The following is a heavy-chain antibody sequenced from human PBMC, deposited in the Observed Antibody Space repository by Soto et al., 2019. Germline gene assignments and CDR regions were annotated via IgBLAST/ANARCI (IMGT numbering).Heavy chain of an antibody. D-gene: IGHD1-1*01. J-gene: IGHJ6*03. CDR2: IIPIFGTA. Sequence: SVKVSCKASGGTFSSYAISWVRQAPGQGLEWMGGIIPIFGTANYAQKFQGRVTITTDASASTAYMELSSLRSEDTAVYYCASHIDGGLERPQRYYYYYMDVWGKGTTVTVSS. CDR3: ASHIDGGLERPQRYYYYYMDV. CDR1: GGTFSSYA. V-gene: IGHV1-69*05.